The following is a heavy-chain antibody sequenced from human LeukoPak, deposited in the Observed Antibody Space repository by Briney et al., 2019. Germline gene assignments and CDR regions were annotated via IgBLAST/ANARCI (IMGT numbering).Heavy chain of an antibody. CDR2: INHSGST. CDR1: GGSFSGYY. D-gene: IGHD6-6*01. V-gene: IGHV4-34*01. J-gene: IGHJ6*02. CDR3: ARGGGIAARSTYYYYYYGMDV. Sequence: KPSETLSLTCAVYGGSFSGYYWSWIRQPPGKGLEWIGEINHSGSTNYNPSLKSRVTLSVDTSRNQFSLKLSSVTAADTAVYYCARGGGIAARSTYYYYYYGMDVWGQGTTVTVSS.